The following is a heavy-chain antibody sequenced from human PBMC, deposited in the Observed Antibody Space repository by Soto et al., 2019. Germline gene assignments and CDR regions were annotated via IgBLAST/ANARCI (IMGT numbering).Heavy chain of an antibody. CDR2: IYYSGST. Sequence: QLQLQESGPGLVKPSETLSLTCTVSGGSISSSSNYWGWIRQPPGKGLKWIGSIYYSGSTYYNPSLTSRVTISVDTSKNQCSRTLSSVTVADTAVYYCARFAARLLWYFDLWGRGTLVTVFS. D-gene: IGHD6-25*01. V-gene: IGHV4-39*01. CDR1: GGSISSSSNY. J-gene: IGHJ2*01. CDR3: ARFAARLLWYFDL.